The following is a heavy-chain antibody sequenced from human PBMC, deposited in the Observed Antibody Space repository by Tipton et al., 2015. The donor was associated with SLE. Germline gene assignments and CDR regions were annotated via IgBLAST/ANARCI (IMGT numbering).Heavy chain of an antibody. V-gene: IGHV3-23*01. CDR2: ISGSGGST. J-gene: IGHJ4*02. D-gene: IGHD2-8*01. CDR1: GGSFSGYY. Sequence: LSLTCAVYGGSFSGYYWGWIRQPPGKGLEWVSAISGSGGSTYYADSVKGRFTISRDNSKNTLYLQMNSLRAEDTAVYYCAKNGGGSYWAQGTLVAVSA. CDR3: AKNGGGSY.